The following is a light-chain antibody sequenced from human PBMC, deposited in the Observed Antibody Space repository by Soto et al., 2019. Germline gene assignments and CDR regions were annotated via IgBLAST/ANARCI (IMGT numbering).Light chain of an antibody. CDR1: SSNIGNNY. CDR3: ETWDSSLSVVV. V-gene: IGLV1-51*01. J-gene: IGLJ2*01. CDR2: DSN. Sequence: QSVLTQPPSVSAAPGQKVTISCSGSSSNIGNNYVSWYQQLPGTAPKLLIYDSNKRPSGIPDRFSASKTGTSATLGITGLQTGDEADYYCETWDSSLSVVVFGGGTKVTVL.